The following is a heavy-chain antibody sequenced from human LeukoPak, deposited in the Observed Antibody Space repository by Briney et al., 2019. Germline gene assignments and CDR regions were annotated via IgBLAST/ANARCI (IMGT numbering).Heavy chain of an antibody. J-gene: IGHJ4*02. CDR3: ARHRYSGSDTQGFDY. D-gene: IGHD5-12*01. CDR2: VYPSNSET. Sequence: GESLKLSCKGSGYRFTDYWIAWVRQMPGKSLEWMGTVYPSNSETRYSPSFQGQVTISADKSISTGYLQWSSLKASDTAMYFCARHRYSGSDTQGFDYWGQGTLVTVSS. V-gene: IGHV5-51*01. CDR1: GYRFTDYW.